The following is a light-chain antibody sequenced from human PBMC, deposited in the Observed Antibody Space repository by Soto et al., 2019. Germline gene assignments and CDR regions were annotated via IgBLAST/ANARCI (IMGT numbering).Light chain of an antibody. CDR2: DAS. Sequence: EIVLTQSPAILSLSPGERASLSCRASRSVGSYLAWYQQKPGQAPRLLIADASNRATGIPARFSGSGSGTDITLTISSLEPEDFAVYYCQQRSNWLFSFGPGTKVDIK. V-gene: IGKV3-11*01. J-gene: IGKJ3*01. CDR1: RSVGSY. CDR3: QQRSNWLFS.